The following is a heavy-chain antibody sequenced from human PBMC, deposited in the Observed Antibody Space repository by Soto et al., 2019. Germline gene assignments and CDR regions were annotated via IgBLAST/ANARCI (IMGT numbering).Heavy chain of an antibody. D-gene: IGHD6-13*01. Sequence: GASVKVSCKASGYTFTEYYMHWVRQAPGQGLEWMGWINPNSGGTNYAQKFQGWVTVTRDTSISTAYMELSRLKSDDTAVYYCARVPPYSTRWYYFDYWGQGTLVTVSS. CDR2: INPNSGGT. CDR3: ARVPPYSTRWYYFDY. V-gene: IGHV1-2*04. J-gene: IGHJ4*02. CDR1: GYTFTEYY.